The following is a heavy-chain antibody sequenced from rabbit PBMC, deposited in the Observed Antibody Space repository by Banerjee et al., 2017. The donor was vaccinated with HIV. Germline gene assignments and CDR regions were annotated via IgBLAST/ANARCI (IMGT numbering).Heavy chain of an antibody. J-gene: IGHJ4*01. V-gene: IGHV1S45*01. CDR2: IYAGSSGST. D-gene: IGHD2-1*01. CDR1: GFDFSDYG. Sequence: QEQLVESGGGLVQPGGSLKLSCKASGFDFSDYGVSWVRQAPGKGLEWIACIYAGSSGSTYYANWAKGRFTISKTSSTTVTLQMTRLTVADTATYFCARGSATMTMVITGFYLNLWGPGTLVTVS. CDR3: ARGSATMTMVITGFYLNL.